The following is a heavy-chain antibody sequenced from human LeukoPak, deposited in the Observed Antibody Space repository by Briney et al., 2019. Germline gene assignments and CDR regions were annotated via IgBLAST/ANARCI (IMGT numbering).Heavy chain of an antibody. CDR2: ISYDGSKI. D-gene: IGHD3-9*01. Sequence: GSLRLSCAASGFTFRSYGMHWVRQAPGKGLEWVAVISYDGSKIFYADSVKGRFTISRDNTKNTLYLQMNSLRPEDTAVYYCAKTRYFDWPSEYWGQGTLVTVSS. CDR1: GFTFRSYG. J-gene: IGHJ4*02. V-gene: IGHV3-30*18. CDR3: AKTRYFDWPSEY.